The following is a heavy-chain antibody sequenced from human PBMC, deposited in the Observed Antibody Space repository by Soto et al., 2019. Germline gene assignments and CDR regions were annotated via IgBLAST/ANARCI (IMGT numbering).Heavy chain of an antibody. CDR2: ISSNSTAF. Sequence: NLLESGGGLVQPGGSLRLSCEGSGFLFSHYYMSWIRQGPEKRLELVASISSNSTAFYYADAVQGRFTVSKDDAKKSVFLQMTSVTSDDTATYYCATGDWSRTNNFDTWGQGTQVIVSA. V-gene: IGHV3-11*01. CDR3: ATGDWSRTNNFDT. D-gene: IGHD2-2*01. J-gene: IGHJ5*02. CDR1: GFLFSHYY.